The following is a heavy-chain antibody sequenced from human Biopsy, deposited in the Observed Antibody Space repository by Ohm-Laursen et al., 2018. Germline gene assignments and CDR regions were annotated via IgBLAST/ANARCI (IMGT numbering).Heavy chain of an antibody. CDR3: ARDDAVTVIRGLYY. Sequence: SETLSLTCAVSSGSISGNYWGWIRQPPGKGLEWMGEINHTGSTKYNPSLMSRVTISIDTSNSQFFLKLSSVTAEDTAVYYCARDDAVTVIRGLYYWGQGALVTVSS. V-gene: IGHV4-34*01. D-gene: IGHD2-21*02. CDR1: SGSISGNY. CDR2: INHTGST. J-gene: IGHJ4*02.